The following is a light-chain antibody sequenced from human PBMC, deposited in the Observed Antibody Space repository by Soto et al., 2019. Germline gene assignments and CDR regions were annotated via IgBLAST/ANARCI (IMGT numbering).Light chain of an antibody. V-gene: IGKV1-12*01. J-gene: IGKJ5*01. Sequence: DIQMTQSPSSVSALVGDRVTITCLASQNSDKWIAWYQQKPGKAAPLLIFAASTFQSGGPSPLSGSGSAADFTPTISSLQPADFATYYCQQDRSFPITFGQGTRLEIK. CDR3: QQDRSFPIT. CDR2: AAS. CDR1: QNSDKW.